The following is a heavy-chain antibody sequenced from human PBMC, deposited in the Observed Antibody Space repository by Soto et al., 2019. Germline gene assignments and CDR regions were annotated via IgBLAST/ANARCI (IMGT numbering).Heavy chain of an antibody. D-gene: IGHD6-19*01. CDR1: GYTFISYG. J-gene: IGHJ4*02. Sequence: QVQLVQSGAEVKKPGASVKVPCKASGYTFISYGISWVRQAPGQGLEWMGWISADNGNTNYAQKLQGRVTMTTDTATSTAEMERRSLRSDDAAVYYCARDSGGWYCPDYWGQGTLVTVSS. CDR3: ARDSGGWYCPDY. V-gene: IGHV1-18*01. CDR2: ISADNGNT.